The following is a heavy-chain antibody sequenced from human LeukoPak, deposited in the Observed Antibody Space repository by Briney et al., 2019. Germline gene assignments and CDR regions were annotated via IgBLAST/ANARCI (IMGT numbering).Heavy chain of an antibody. V-gene: IGHV4-34*01. Sequence: SETLSLTCAVYGGSFSGYYWSWIRQPPGKGLEWIGEINHSGSTNYNPSLKSRVTISVDTSKNQFSLKLSSVTAANTAVYYCARVGYDSSAQHYWGQGTLVTVSS. J-gene: IGHJ4*02. CDR2: INHSGST. D-gene: IGHD3-22*01. CDR3: ARVGYDSSAQHY. CDR1: GGSFSGYY.